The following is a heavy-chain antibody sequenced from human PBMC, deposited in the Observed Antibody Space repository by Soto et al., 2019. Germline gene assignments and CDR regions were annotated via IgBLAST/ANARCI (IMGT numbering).Heavy chain of an antibody. CDR3: ARNGSPYEYSSSAALSWFDP. D-gene: IGHD6-6*01. CDR1: GYTFTSYD. Sequence: GASVKVSCKASGYTFTSYDINWVRQATGQGLEWMGWMNPNSGNTGYAQKFQGRVTMTRNTSISTAYMELSSLRSEDTAVYYCARNGSPYEYSSSAALSWFDPWGQGTLVTVSS. CDR2: MNPNSGNT. J-gene: IGHJ5*02. V-gene: IGHV1-8*01.